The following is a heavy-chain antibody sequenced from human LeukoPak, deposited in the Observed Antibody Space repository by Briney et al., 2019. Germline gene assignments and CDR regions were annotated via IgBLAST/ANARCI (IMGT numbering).Heavy chain of an antibody. J-gene: IGHJ3*02. V-gene: IGHV3-64D*06. D-gene: IGHD4-23*01. Sequence: PGGSLRLSCSASGFTFSSYAMHWVRQAPGKGLEYVSAISSNGGSTYYADSVKGRFTISRDNSKNTLYLQMSSLRAEDTAVYYCSRWSSENDAFDIWGQGTMVTVSS. CDR2: ISSNGGST. CDR1: GFTFSSYA. CDR3: SRWSSENDAFDI.